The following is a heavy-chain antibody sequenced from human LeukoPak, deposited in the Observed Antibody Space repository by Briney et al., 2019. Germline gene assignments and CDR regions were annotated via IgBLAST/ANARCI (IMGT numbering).Heavy chain of an antibody. D-gene: IGHD3-10*01. CDR2: IYSSGGA. CDR3: ARASPSGGYMDV. V-gene: IGHV4-61*02. J-gene: IGHJ6*03. Sequence: KSSETLSLTCTVSGDSITSGSYYWSWIRQPAGKGLEWIGRIYSSGGASYNPSLKSRVTMSVDTSESQISLKLSSVTAADTALYYCARASPSGGYMDVWGKGTTVTVSS. CDR1: GDSITSGSYY.